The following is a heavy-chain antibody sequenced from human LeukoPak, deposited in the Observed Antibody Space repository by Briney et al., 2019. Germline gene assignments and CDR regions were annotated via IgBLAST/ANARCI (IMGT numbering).Heavy chain of an antibody. Sequence: HGESLKIYRKCSGYSLPSYWNGSVRQMPGKGLEWMGIIYPGDSDTRYSPSFQGQVTISADKSISTAYLQWSSLKASDTAMYYCAILGMYATPLNANLCAFAVWGQGTMVTVSS. V-gene: IGHV5-51*01. CDR1: GYSLPSYW. J-gene: IGHJ3*01. CDR3: AILGMYATPLNANLCAFAV. D-gene: IGHD2-15*01. CDR2: IYPGDSDT.